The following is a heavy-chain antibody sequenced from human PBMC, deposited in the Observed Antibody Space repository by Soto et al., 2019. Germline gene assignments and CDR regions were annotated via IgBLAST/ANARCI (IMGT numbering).Heavy chain of an antibody. Sequence: GEALKISGKGSGYSFTTYWIGWVRQMPGKGLEWMGIIYPGDSDTRYSPSFQGQVTISADKSVNTAYLQWSSLKASDTAMYYCARWPPPYYYFGMDVWGQGATVTVSS. CDR3: ARWPPPYYYFGMDV. CDR2: IYPGDSDT. CDR1: GYSFTTYW. V-gene: IGHV5-51*01. J-gene: IGHJ6*02.